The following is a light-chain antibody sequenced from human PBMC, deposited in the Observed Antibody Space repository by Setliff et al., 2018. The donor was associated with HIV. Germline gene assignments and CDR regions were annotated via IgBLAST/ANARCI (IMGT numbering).Light chain of an antibody. CDR3: NSYTSSSTFAV. Sequence: QSALAQPASVSGSPGQSITISCPGTSSDVGGYNDVSWYQHHPGKAPKLMIYDVTKRPSGVSNRFSGSKSDNTASLTISGLQSEDEADYYCNSYTSSSTFAVFGTGTKVTVL. CDR2: DVT. CDR1: SSDVGGYND. V-gene: IGLV2-14*03. J-gene: IGLJ1*01.